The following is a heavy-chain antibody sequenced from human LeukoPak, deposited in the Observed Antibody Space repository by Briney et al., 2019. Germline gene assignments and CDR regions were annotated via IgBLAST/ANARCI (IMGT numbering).Heavy chain of an antibody. CDR3: AREVVPAAMYWYFDL. CDR2: IYHSGST. CDR1: GYFISSGYY. J-gene: IGHJ2*01. Sequence: SETLSLTCAVSGYFISSGYYWGWIRQPPGKGLEWIGSIYHSGSTYYNPSLKSRVTISVDTSKNQFSLKLSSVTAADTAVYYCAREVVPAAMYWYFDLWGRGTLVTVSS. D-gene: IGHD2-2*01. V-gene: IGHV4-38-2*02.